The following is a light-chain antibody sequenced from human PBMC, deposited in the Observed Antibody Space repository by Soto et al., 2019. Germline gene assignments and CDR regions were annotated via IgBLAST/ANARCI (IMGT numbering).Light chain of an antibody. V-gene: IGKV1-5*01. CDR1: QSISSW. CDR3: QQYNSYWT. J-gene: IGKJ1*01. Sequence: DLQMTQSPSTLSASVCDRVTITCRASQSISSWLAWYQQKPGKAPKILIYDASSLASGDPSRFSGSGSGTECTLTISSLQTDDFATYSCQQYNSYWTFGQGTKVEIK. CDR2: DAS.